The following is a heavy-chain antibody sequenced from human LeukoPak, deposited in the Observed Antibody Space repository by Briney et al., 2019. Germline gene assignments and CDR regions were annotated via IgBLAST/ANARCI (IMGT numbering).Heavy chain of an antibody. CDR3: ARQLSRQGSYVVSWFDP. CDR2: INHSGST. D-gene: IGHD3-10*01. Sequence: SETLSLTCAVYGGSFSGYYWSWIRQPPGKGLEWIGEINHSGSTNYNPSLKSRVTISVDTSKNQFSLKLSSVTAADTAVYYCARQLSRQGSYVVSWFDPWGQGTLVTVSS. J-gene: IGHJ5*02. CDR1: GGSFSGYY. V-gene: IGHV4-34*01.